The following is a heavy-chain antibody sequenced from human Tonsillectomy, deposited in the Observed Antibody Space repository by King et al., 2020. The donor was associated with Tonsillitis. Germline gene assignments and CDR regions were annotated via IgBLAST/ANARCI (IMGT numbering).Heavy chain of an antibody. Sequence: VQLQQWGAGLLKPSETLSLTCAVYGGSFSGYYWSWIRQPPGKGLEWIGEINHSGSTNYNPSLKSRVTISVDTSKNQFSLKLSSVTAADTAVYYCARWGSGWYYFDYWGHGTLVTVSS. J-gene: IGHJ4*01. CDR2: INHSGST. V-gene: IGHV4-34*01. D-gene: IGHD6-19*01. CDR1: GGSFSGYY. CDR3: ARWGSGWYYFDY.